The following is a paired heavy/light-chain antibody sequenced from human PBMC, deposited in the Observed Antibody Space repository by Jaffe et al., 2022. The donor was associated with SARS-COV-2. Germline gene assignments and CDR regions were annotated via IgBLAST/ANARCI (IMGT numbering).Heavy chain of an antibody. D-gene: IGHD1-26*01. CDR1: GGSFSNHL. Sequence: QVQLQQWGAGLLKPSETLSLTCSVYGGSFSNHLWTWIRQPPGKGLEWIGEMNHRGEANHSPSLKSRVTISVDTSTNQFSLKLSSVTAADTATYYCARKEWDSDWPYYHGVDVWGQGTTVTVSS. CDR2: MNHRGEA. CDR3: ARKEWDSDWPYYHGVDV. J-gene: IGHJ6*02. V-gene: IGHV4-34*01.
Light chain of an antibody. V-gene: IGKV3-20*01. Sequence: EIVLTQSPGTLSLSPGERATLSCRASQSVSSGYLAWYRQKPGQAPRLLIYAASNRATGIPDRFSGSGSGTDFTLTISRLEPEDFAVYYCQQYDSSPPNTFGQGTKLEIK. CDR3: QQYDSSPPNT. CDR2: AAS. CDR1: QSVSSGY. J-gene: IGKJ2*01.